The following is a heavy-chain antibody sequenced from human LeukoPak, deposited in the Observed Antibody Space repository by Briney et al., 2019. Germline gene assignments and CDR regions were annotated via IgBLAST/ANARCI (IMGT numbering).Heavy chain of an antibody. Sequence: SETLSLTCTVSGASISSYYWTWIRQPPGKGLEWIGYFYYSGSTNYNPSLKSRVTISVDTSKNQFSLKLSSVTAADTAVYYCARDSLTIFGVVPIDYWGQGTLVTVSS. CDR1: GASISSYY. J-gene: IGHJ4*02. CDR3: ARDSLTIFGVVPIDY. CDR2: FYYSGST. D-gene: IGHD3-3*01. V-gene: IGHV4-59*12.